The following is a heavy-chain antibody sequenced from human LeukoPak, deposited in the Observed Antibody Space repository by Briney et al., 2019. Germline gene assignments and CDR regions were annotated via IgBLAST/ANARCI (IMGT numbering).Heavy chain of an antibody. CDR3: AGGIHPLDY. CDR1: GFTFSSYA. CDR2: MSGSGGTT. V-gene: IGHV3-23*01. D-gene: IGHD5-18*01. J-gene: IGHJ4*02. Sequence: GGSLRLSCAASGFTFSSYAMSWVRQAPGKGLEWVSAMSGSGGTTYYADSVKGQFTISRDNSKNTLYLQMNSLRAEDTAMYYCAGGIHPLDYWGQGTLVTVSS.